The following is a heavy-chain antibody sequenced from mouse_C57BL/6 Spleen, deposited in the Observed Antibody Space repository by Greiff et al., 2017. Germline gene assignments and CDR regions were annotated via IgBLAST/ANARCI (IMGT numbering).Heavy chain of an antibody. D-gene: IGHD2-3*01. Sequence: EVKLMESGGGLVKPGGSLKLSCAASGFTFSDYGMHWVRQAPEKGLEWVAYISSGSSTIYYADTVKGRFTISRDNAKNTLFLQITSLRSEDTAMYYCAMGLLPSSFAYWGQGTLVTVSA. V-gene: IGHV5-17*01. CDR3: AMGLLPSSFAY. CDR2: ISSGSSTI. CDR1: GFTFSDYG. J-gene: IGHJ3*01.